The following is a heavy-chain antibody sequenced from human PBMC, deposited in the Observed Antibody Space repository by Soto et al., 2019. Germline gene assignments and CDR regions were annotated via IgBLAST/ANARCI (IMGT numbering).Heavy chain of an antibody. J-gene: IGHJ5*02. V-gene: IGHV1-3*01. D-gene: IGHD4-17*01. Sequence: ASVTVSCKASGYTFTSYAIHWVRQAPGQRLEWMGWINAGNGNTKYSQKFQGRVTITRDTSASTAYMELSSLRSEDTAVYYCATTVGRRGRNWFDPWGQGTLVTVSS. CDR2: INAGNGNT. CDR3: ATTVGRRGRNWFDP. CDR1: GYTFTSYA.